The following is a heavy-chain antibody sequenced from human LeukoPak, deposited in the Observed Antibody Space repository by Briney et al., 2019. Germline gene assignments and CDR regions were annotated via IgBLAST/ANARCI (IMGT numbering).Heavy chain of an antibody. D-gene: IGHD3-10*01. Sequence: GGSLRLSXAASGFTFSSYAMSWVRHAPGKGLEWVSAISGSGGSTYYADSVKGRFTISRDNSKNTLYLQMNSVRAEDTAVYYCAKDRELLWFGELLPFDYWGQGTLVTVSS. CDR1: GFTFSSYA. CDR3: AKDRELLWFGELLPFDY. V-gene: IGHV3-23*01. CDR2: ISGSGGST. J-gene: IGHJ4*02.